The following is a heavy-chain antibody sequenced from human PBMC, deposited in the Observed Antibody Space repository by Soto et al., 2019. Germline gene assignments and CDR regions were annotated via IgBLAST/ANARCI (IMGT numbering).Heavy chain of an antibody. CDR3: AHSCGEYYDLGNYGPPEY. D-gene: IGHD3-10*01. CDR2: IYWDDDK. Sequence: QITLQKSGPTLAKPTQTLTLTCTFSGFSFSTRGVTVAWIRQPPGKALDWLALIYWDDDKRYSPSLKSSLIITKDSSKNQVVLTMPNMGPADTSTYYCAHSCGEYYDLGNYGPPEYWGQGTLVHVSS. J-gene: IGHJ4*02. V-gene: IGHV2-5*02. CDR1: GFSFSTRGVT.